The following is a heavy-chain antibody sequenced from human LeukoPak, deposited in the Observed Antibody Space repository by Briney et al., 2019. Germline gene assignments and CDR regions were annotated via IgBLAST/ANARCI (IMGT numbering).Heavy chain of an antibody. J-gene: IGHJ4*02. CDR3: ARDNYYGSGSN. Sequence: GGSLRLSCAASGFTFSNYYMSWIRQAPGKGLEWVSSISSSSSYIYYADSVKGRFTISRDNAKSSLYLQMNSLRAEDTAVYYCARDNYYGSGSNWGQGTLVTVSS. CDR2: ISSSSSYI. D-gene: IGHD3-10*01. V-gene: IGHV3-21*04. CDR1: GFTFSNYY.